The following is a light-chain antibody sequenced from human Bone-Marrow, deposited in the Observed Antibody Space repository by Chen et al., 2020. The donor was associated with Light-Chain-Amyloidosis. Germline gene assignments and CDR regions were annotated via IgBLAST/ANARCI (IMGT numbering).Light chain of an antibody. CDR1: SSDVGGYNY. Sequence: QSALTQPASVSGSPGQSITISCTGTSSDVGGYNYVSWYQQHPGKAPKLMINDVSNRPSGVSNSFSGSKSGNTASLTISGLQAEDEADYYCSSYTSSSTLVVFGGGTKLTVL. CDR3: SSYTSSSTLVV. V-gene: IGLV2-14*01. J-gene: IGLJ2*01. CDR2: DVS.